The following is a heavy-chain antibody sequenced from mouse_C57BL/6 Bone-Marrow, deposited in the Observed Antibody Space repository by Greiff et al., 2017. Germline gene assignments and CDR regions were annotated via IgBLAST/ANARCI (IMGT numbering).Heavy chain of an antibody. Sequence: QVHVKQPGAELVKPGASVKLSCKASGYTFTSYWMQWVKQRPGQGLEWIGEIDPSDSYTNYNQKFKGKATLTVDTSSSTAYMQLSSLTSEDSAVYYCARWGITTDYFDYWGQGTTLTVSS. V-gene: IGHV1-50*01. CDR1: GYTFTSYW. CDR2: IDPSDSYT. D-gene: IGHD1-1*01. CDR3: ARWGITTDYFDY. J-gene: IGHJ2*01.